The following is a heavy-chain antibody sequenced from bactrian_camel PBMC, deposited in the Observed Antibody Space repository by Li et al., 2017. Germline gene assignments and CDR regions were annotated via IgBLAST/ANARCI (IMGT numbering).Heavy chain of an antibody. CDR1: KNISIEYS. CDR2: LGNDGSI. D-gene: IGHD2*01. J-gene: IGHJ6*01. Sequence: GSLRLSCVRSKNISIEYSMAWFRQAPGKERDGVATLGNDGSIDYANSVKGRFTISQDKAKHMLYLQMDSLRTEDTAMYYCAAPRPYCSGDACCTLTYLARVGYRGQGTQVTVS. V-gene: IGHV3S53*01. CDR3: AAPRPYCSGDACCTLTYLARVGY.